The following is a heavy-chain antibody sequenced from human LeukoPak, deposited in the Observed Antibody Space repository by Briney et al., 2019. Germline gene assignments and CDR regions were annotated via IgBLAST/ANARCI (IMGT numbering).Heavy chain of an antibody. CDR3: ARDRRYCSGGSCCFDYFFDY. CDR2: ISYDGSIN. CDR1: GFTFNSYA. V-gene: IGHV3-30*04. J-gene: IGHJ4*02. Sequence: PGGSLRLSCAASGFTFNSYAVHWVRQAPGKGLEWVAVISYDGSINFYSASVKGRFTISRDNSKNTLYLQMNSLRADDTALYFCARDRRYCSGGSCCFDYFFDYWGQGTLVTVSS. D-gene: IGHD2-15*01.